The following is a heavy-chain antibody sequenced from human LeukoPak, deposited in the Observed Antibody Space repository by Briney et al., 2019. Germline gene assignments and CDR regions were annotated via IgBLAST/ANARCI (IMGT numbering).Heavy chain of an antibody. CDR1: GFTFSSYS. V-gene: IGHV3-48*04. Sequence: GGSLRLSCAASGFTFSSYSMNWVRQTPGKGLEWISYISSSSSTIYYADSVKGRFTISRDNAKNSLYLQMNSLRAEDTAVYYCARDYYDILTGYASGFDYWGQGTLVTVSS. CDR3: ARDYYDILTGYASGFDY. CDR2: ISSSSSTI. J-gene: IGHJ4*02. D-gene: IGHD3-9*01.